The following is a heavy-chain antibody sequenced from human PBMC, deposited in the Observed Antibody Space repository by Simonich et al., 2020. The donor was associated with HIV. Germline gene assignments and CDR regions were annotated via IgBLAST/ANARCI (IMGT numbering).Heavy chain of an antibody. Sequence: QVQLVQSGAEVKKPGASVKVSCKASGYTFTNYGITWVRQAPGQGPEYMGWIRTYNCATNYAQKYRGRVTMTTDTSTSTAYMELRSLRSDDTAVYYCARGDPFFDYWGQGALVTVSS. CDR2: IRTYNCAT. CDR1: GYTFTNYG. V-gene: IGHV1-18*01. CDR3: ARGDPFFDY. J-gene: IGHJ4*02.